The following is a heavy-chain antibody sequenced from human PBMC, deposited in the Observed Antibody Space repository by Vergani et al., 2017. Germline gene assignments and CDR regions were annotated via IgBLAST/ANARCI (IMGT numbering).Heavy chain of an antibody. CDR1: GFTFSSYS. Sequence: EVQLVESGGGLVKPGGSLRLSCAASGFTFSSYSMNWVRQAPGKGLEWVSSISSSSSYIYYADSVKGRFTISRDNAKNSLYLQMNSLRAEDTALYYCAKDMGYSSSWTFDYWGQGTLVTVSS. CDR3: AKDMGYSSSWTFDY. J-gene: IGHJ4*02. V-gene: IGHV3-21*04. CDR2: ISSSSSYI. D-gene: IGHD6-13*01.